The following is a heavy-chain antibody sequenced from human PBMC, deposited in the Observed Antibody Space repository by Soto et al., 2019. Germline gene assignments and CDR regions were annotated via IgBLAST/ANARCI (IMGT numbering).Heavy chain of an antibody. V-gene: IGHV3-23*01. CDR1: GFTFSSYA. J-gene: IGHJ4*02. CDR3: ANPEPYDFWSDFRGGSSDY. Sequence: GGSLRLSCAASGFTFSSYAMSWVRQAPGKGLEWVSAISGSGGSTYYADSVKGRFTISRDNSKNTLYLQMNSLRAEDTAVYYCANPEPYDFWSDFRGGSSDYWGQGTLVTVSS. CDR2: ISGSGGST. D-gene: IGHD3-3*01.